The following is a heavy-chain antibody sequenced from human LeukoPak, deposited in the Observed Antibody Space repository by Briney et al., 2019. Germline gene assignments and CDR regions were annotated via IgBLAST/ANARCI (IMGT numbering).Heavy chain of an antibody. V-gene: IGHV4-31*03. CDR1: GGSISSGGYY. CDR2: IYYSGST. CDR3: AGDLAAGRFDY. J-gene: IGHJ4*02. D-gene: IGHD6-13*01. Sequence: SETLSLTCTVSGGSISSGGYYWSWSRQHPGKGLEWIGYIYYSGSTYYNPSLKSRVTISVDTSKNQFSLKLSSVTAADTAVYYCAGDLAAGRFDYWGQGTLVTVSS.